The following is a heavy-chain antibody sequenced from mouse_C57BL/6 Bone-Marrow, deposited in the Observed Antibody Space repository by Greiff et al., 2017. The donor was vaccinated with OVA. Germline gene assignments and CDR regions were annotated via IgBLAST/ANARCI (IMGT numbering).Heavy chain of an antibody. Sequence: VMLVESGPGMVKPSQSLSLTCTVTGYSITSGYDWHWIRHFPGNKLEWMGYISYSGSTNYNPSLKSRISITHDTSKNHFFLKLNSVTTEDTATYYCARSYSNCDFDYWGQGTTLTVSS. CDR2: ISYSGST. J-gene: IGHJ2*01. CDR1: GYSITSGYD. CDR3: ARSYSNCDFDY. D-gene: IGHD2-5*01. V-gene: IGHV3-1*01.